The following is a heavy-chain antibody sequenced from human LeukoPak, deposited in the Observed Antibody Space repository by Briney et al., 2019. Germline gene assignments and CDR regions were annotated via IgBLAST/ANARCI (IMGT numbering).Heavy chain of an antibody. Sequence: SETLSLTCTVSGGSISSGGYYWSWIRQRPGKGLEWMGYTYFTGSTYYNPSLQSRLIISADTSMTQFSLRLRSVTAADMAVYYCARVSFTYGPLDSWGPGILVTVSS. CDR1: GGSISSGGYY. V-gene: IGHV4-31*03. CDR3: ARVSFTYGPLDS. CDR2: TYFTGST. J-gene: IGHJ4*02. D-gene: IGHD4-17*01.